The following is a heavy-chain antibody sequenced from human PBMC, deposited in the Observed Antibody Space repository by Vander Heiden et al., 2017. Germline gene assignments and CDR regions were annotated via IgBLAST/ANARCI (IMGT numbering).Heavy chain of an antibody. J-gene: IGHJ4*02. Sequence: QVQLVQSRDEVKKPGSSVRVSCEASGALFAHSEVNWGREARGQGLEWMGGIISMFGTTKYAQKFQGRVTITADESTNTAYMEVSSLTSEDTAVYYCAKVGVAVAGTPYFDYWGQGTLVTVSS. V-gene: IGHV1-69*01. D-gene: IGHD6-19*01. CDR2: IISMFGTT. CDR1: GALFAHSE. CDR3: AKVGVAVAGTPYFDY.